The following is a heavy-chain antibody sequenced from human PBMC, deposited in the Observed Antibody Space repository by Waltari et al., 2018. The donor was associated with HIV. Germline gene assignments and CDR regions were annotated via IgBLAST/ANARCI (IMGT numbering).Heavy chain of an antibody. J-gene: IGHJ6*02. CDR1: VSPFSGYW. CDR2: INGDESRT. V-gene: IGHV3-74*01. CDR3: ARDWRQPRGVYYGMDV. Sequence: EVQLVESGGGLVQPGGSLSLSCAASVSPFSGYWMDWVGQAPGKGLVWVSLINGDESRTTYAESVRGRFTISRDNAKNTLFLLMNSLRPEDTAVYYCARDWRQPRGVYYGMDVWGQGTTVTVSS. D-gene: IGHD5-18*01.